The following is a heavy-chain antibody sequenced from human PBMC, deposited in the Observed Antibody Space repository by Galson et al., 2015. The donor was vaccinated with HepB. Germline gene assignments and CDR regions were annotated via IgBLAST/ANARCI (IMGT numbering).Heavy chain of an antibody. V-gene: IGHV1-2*04. CDR1: GYTFTGYY. CDR3: ARSPLNYYDSSGYYPINYYYYGMDV. Sequence: SVKVSCKASGYTFTGYYMHWVRQAPGQGLEWMGWINPNSGGTNYAQKFQGWVTMTGDTSISTAYMELSRLRSDDTAVYYCARSPLNYYDSSGYYPINYYYYGMDVWGQGTTVTVSS. J-gene: IGHJ6*02. D-gene: IGHD3-22*01. CDR2: INPNSGGT.